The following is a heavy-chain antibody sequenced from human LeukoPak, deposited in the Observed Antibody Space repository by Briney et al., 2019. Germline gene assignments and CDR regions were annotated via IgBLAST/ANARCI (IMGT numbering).Heavy chain of an antibody. D-gene: IGHD1-1*01. CDR2: IYYSGST. Sequence: SETLSLTCTVSGGSISSYYWSWIRQPPGKGLEWIGYIYYSGSTNYNPSLKSRVAISVDTSKNQFSLKLSSVTAADTAVYYCARAQLERRSFDIWGQGTMVTVSS. J-gene: IGHJ3*02. CDR1: GGSISSYY. CDR3: ARAQLERRSFDI. V-gene: IGHV4-59*01.